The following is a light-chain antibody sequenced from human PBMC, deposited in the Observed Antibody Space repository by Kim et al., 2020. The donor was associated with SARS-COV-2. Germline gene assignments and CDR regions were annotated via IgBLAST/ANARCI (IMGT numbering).Light chain of an antibody. J-gene: IGKJ2*01. CDR1: RTTSSSA. CDR3: QQYGGSPMYT. V-gene: IGKV3-20*01. CDR2: GAS. Sequence: SPGDGPTLSARAGRTTSSSALAWYQQTPGPPPRLIIYGASTRATGIPDRFSGSGSGTDFTLTVNRLEPEDFAVYFCQQYGGSPMYTFGQGTKLEI.